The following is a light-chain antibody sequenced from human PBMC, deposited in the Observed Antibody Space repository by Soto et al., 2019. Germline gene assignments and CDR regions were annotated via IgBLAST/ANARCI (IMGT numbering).Light chain of an antibody. CDR1: QSVSSN. CDR3: QEYNNWPYT. J-gene: IGKJ2*01. CDR2: GAS. V-gene: IGKV3-15*01. Sequence: EIVMTQSPATLSVSPGERATLSCRASQSVSSNLACYQQKPGQAPRLLIYGASTRATGIPARFSGSGSGTEFTLPISSLQSEDFAVYYCQEYNNWPYTFGQGTKLEIK.